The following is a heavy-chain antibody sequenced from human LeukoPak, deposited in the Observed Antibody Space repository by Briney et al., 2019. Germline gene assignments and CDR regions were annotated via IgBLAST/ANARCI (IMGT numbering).Heavy chain of an antibody. D-gene: IGHD6-19*01. Sequence: SQTLSLTCAVSGGSISSGGYSGSWIRQPPGKGLEWIGYVYYSGGTNYNPSLKSRVTISVDTSKNQFSLKLSSVTAADTAVYYCARRVAVKPYYGMDVWGQGTTVTVSS. J-gene: IGHJ6*02. V-gene: IGHV4-30-4*07. CDR3: ARRVAVKPYYGMDV. CDR2: VYYSGGT. CDR1: GGSISSGGYS.